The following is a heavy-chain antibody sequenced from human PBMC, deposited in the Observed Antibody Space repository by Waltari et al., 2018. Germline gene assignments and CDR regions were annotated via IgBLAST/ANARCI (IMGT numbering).Heavy chain of an antibody. V-gene: IGHV3-33*01. D-gene: IGHD2-21*02. J-gene: IGHJ4*02. Sequence: QVQLVESGGGVVQSGRSLRLSCVASGFIFSYYDIHWVRQAPGKGREWVAIRGNEGRIKDYADAGKGRFTISRDNAKNTLYLQMNSLRAEDTAVYYCARGPPQAFCGDDCSYYFDYWGQGTLVTVSS. CDR3: ARGPPQAFCGDDCSYYFDY. CDR1: GFIFSYYD. CDR2: RGNEGRIK.